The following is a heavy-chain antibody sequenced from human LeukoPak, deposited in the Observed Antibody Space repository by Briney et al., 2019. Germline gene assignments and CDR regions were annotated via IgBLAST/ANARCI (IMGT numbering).Heavy chain of an antibody. Sequence: PGGSLRLSCAASGFTFSNYGMHWVRQAPGEGLEWVAVIWYDGSNKYYADSVKGRFTISRDNSKNTVHLQMNSLRAEDTAVYYCTRDLTVATIRTPLQHWGQGTLLTVSS. D-gene: IGHD5-12*01. CDR1: GFTFSNYG. CDR2: IWYDGSNK. J-gene: IGHJ1*01. V-gene: IGHV3-33*01. CDR3: TRDLTVATIRTPLQH.